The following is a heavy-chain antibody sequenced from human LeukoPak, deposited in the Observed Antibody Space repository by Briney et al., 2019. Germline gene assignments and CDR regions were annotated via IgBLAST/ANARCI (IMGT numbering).Heavy chain of an antibody. CDR2: INHSGST. Sequence: SETLSLTCAVYGVSFSGYYWSWIRQPPGKGLEWIGEINHSGSTNYNPSLKSRVTISVDTSKNQFSLKLSSVTAADTAVYYCARGRKPSWYYYYGMDVWGQGTTVTVSS. CDR3: ARGRKPSWYYYYGMDV. D-gene: IGHD1-14*01. J-gene: IGHJ6*02. CDR1: GVSFSGYY. V-gene: IGHV4-34*01.